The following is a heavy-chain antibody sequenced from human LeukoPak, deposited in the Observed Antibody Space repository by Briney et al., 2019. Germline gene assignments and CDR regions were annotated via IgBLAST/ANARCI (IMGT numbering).Heavy chain of an antibody. CDR2: IRSKAYGGTT. D-gene: IGHD3-10*01. CDR1: GFTFGDYA. J-gene: IGHJ4*02. CDR3: SKWVRFGEFYDY. Sequence: GGSLRLSCTASGFTFGDYAMSRVRQAPGKGLEWVGFIRSKAYGGTTEYAASVKGRFTISRDDSKSIAYLQMNSLKTEDTAVYYCSKWVRFGEFYDYWGQGTLVTVSS. V-gene: IGHV3-49*04.